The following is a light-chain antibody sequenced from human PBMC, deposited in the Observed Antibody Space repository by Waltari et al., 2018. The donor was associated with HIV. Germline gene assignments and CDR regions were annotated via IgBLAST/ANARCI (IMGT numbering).Light chain of an antibody. V-gene: IGLV2-8*01. J-gene: IGLJ3*02. Sequence: QSALTQPPSASGSPGQSVTISCTGTSSDVGGYNYVSWYQQHPGKAPKFMIYEVSKRPSGVPDRFSGSKAGNAAALTGSGRQAEDEADYYCSSYAGSNNGVFGGGTKLTVL. CDR2: EVS. CDR1: SSDVGGYNY. CDR3: SSYAGSNNGV.